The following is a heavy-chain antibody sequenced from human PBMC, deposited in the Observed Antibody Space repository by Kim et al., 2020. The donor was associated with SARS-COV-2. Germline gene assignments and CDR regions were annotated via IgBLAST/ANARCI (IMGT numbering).Heavy chain of an antibody. J-gene: IGHJ6*02. CDR3: ARDARIVVVPAAYYYYGMDV. Sequence: GGSLRLSCAASGFTFSSYSMNWVRQAPGKGLEWVSYISSSSSTIYYADSVKGRFTISRDNAKNSLYLQMNSLRDEDTAVYYCARDARIVVVPAAYYYYGMDVWGQGTTVTVSS. CDR1: GFTFSSYS. CDR2: ISSSSSTI. D-gene: IGHD2-2*01. V-gene: IGHV3-48*02.